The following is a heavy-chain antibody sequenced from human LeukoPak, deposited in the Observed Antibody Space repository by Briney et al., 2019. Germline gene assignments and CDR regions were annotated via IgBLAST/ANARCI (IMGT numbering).Heavy chain of an antibody. D-gene: IGHD7-27*01. Sequence: PGGSLRLSCAASGFTFSSYGMHWVRQAPGKGLEWVAVISYDGSHKHFADSVKGRFTISRDNSKNTLYLQMNSLRAEDTAVYYCAKDSQNWALYYFDYWGQGTLVTVSS. CDR3: AKDSQNWALYYFDY. CDR2: ISYDGSHK. J-gene: IGHJ4*02. CDR1: GFTFSSYG. V-gene: IGHV3-30*18.